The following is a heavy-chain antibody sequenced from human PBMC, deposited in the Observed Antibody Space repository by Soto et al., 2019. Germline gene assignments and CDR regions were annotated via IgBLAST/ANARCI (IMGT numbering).Heavy chain of an antibody. D-gene: IGHD5-18*01. J-gene: IGHJ6*02. Sequence: SLRLSCAASGFTFSSYGMHWVRQAPGKGLEWVAVISYDGSNKYYADSVKGRFTISRDNSKNTLYLQMNSLRAEDTAVYYCAKETRGYSYEVDYYYGMDVWGQGTTVTVSS. CDR2: ISYDGSNK. CDR3: AKETRGYSYEVDYYYGMDV. CDR1: GFTFSSYG. V-gene: IGHV3-30*18.